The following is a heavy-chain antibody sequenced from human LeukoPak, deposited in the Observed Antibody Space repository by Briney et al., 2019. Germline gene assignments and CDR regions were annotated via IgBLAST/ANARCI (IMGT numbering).Heavy chain of an antibody. J-gene: IGHJ3*02. CDR2: IIPIFGTA. CDR1: GGTFSGYA. D-gene: IGHD4-23*01. V-gene: IGHV1-69*06. CDR3: ATLPDYGGKQDAFDI. Sequence: SVKVSCKASGGTFSGYAISWVRQAPGQGLEWMGGIIPIFGTANYAQKFQGRVTITADKSTSTAYMELSSLRSEDTAVYYCATLPDYGGKQDAFDIWGQGTMVTVSS.